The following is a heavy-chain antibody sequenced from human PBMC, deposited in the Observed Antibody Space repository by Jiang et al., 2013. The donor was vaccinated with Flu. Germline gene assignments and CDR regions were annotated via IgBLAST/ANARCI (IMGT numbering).Heavy chain of an antibody. CDR3: AKDMGIXSSGWYPNPSTSTTNGMDV. D-gene: IGHD6-19*01. CDR1: GFTFSTYG. Sequence: VQLVESGGGVVQPGRSLRLSCAASGFTFSTYGMHWVRQAPGKGLEWVAVISYHGSTKYDADSVRGRFTISRDNSKNTLYLQMNSLRAEDTAVYYCAKDMGIXSSGWYPNPSTSTTNGMDVVGPRDHGHRL. CDR2: ISYHGSTK. J-gene: IGHJ6*02. V-gene: IGHV3-30*18.